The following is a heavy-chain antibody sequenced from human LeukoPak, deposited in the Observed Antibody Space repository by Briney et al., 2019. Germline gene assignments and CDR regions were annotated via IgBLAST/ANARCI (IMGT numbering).Heavy chain of an antibody. CDR3: ERQDYGRLDS. CDR2: IYYSGST. J-gene: IGHJ5*01. CDR1: GGSISSSTYY. D-gene: IGHD4-17*01. Sequence: SETLSLNCTVSGGSISSSTYYWGWIRQPPGKGLEWIGSIYYSGSTYYNPSLKSRVTISVDTSKNQYSLKLSSVTAADTAVYYCERQDYGRLDSWGQGTLVTVSS. V-gene: IGHV4-39*01.